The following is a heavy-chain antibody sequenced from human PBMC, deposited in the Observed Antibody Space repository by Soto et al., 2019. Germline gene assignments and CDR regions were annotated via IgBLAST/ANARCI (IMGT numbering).Heavy chain of an antibody. Sequence: QVQLVQSGAEVKKPGASVKVSCKASGYTFTSYGISWVRPAPVQGLEWMGWISAYKGNTSYAQKLQGRVTTTTATATSKAYRELRSRRSDAPAVYYWERRVTTGGFDYYYYYGMDVWCQGTTVTVSS. CDR2: ISAYKGNT. D-gene: IGHD4-17*01. V-gene: IGHV1-18*01. J-gene: IGHJ6*02. CDR1: GYTFTSYG. CDR3: ERRVTTGGFDYYYYYGMDV.